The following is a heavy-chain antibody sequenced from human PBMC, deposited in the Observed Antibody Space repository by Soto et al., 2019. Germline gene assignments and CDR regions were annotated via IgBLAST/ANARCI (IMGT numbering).Heavy chain of an antibody. CDR1: GYTFTSYA. J-gene: IGHJ6*02. CDR2: INAGNGNT. V-gene: IGHV1-3*01. D-gene: IGHD1-1*01. CDR3: ARSKLERGEVGYYGMDV. Sequence: ASVKVSCKASGYTFTSYAMHWVRQAPGQRLEWMGWINAGNGNTKYSQKFQGRVTITRDTSTTTAYMELRNLRSDDTAVYYCARSKLERGEVGYYGMDVWGQGATVTVSS.